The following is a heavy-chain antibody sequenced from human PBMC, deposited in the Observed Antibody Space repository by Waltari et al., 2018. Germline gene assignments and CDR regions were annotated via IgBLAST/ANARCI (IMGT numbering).Heavy chain of an antibody. CDR1: GYTFTSYA. Sequence: QVQLVQSGAEVKKPGASVKVSCKASGYTFTSYAMHWVRQAPGQRLEWLGWINAGNDITKYSQKFQYIVTSTRDTSASTAYMELSSLRSADTAGYDCARDQWGDYYGSGSSHFRYWGQGTLVTVSS. CDR2: INAGNDIT. CDR3: ARDQWGDYYGSGSSHFRY. V-gene: IGHV1-3*01. J-gene: IGHJ4*02. D-gene: IGHD3-10*01.